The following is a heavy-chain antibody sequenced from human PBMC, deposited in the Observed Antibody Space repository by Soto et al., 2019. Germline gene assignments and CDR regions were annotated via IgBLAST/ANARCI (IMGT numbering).Heavy chain of an antibody. J-gene: IGHJ4*02. Sequence: QVQLVQSGAEVKKPGSSVKVSCKASGGTFSSYAISWVRQAPGQGLEWMGGIIPIFGTANYAQKFQGRVTINADEYTRKAYMELSSLRSEDTAVYYCARGAVAARPYYFDYWGQGTLVTVSS. CDR1: GGTFSSYA. V-gene: IGHV1-69*01. CDR2: IIPIFGTA. D-gene: IGHD6-6*01. CDR3: ARGAVAARPYYFDY.